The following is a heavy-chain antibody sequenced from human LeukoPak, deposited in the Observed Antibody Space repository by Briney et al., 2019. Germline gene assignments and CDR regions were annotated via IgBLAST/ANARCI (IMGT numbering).Heavy chain of an antibody. D-gene: IGHD5-18*01. V-gene: IGHV3-23*01. Sequence: GGSLRLSCAASGFTFSSYAMSWVRQAPGKGLEWVSAISGSGGSTYYADSVKGRFTISRDNAKNSLYLQMNSLRAEDTAVYYCARDRGSSYPRDFDYWGQGTLVTVSS. CDR2: ISGSGGST. J-gene: IGHJ4*02. CDR1: GFTFSSYA. CDR3: ARDRGSSYPRDFDY.